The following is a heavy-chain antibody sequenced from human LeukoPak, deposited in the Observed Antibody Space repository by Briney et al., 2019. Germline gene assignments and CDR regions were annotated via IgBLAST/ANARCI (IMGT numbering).Heavy chain of an antibody. D-gene: IGHD1-1*01. CDR2: INHSGTT. CDR3: ARGRMPVPGEYELQPPLW. Sequence: SESLSLTCAVYGGSFSGYYRSWIRQPPGKGLEWMGEINHSGTTNYNPSLQSRVTISVDTSKNQSSLRLSSVTAADRAMYYCARGRMPVPGEYELQPPLWWGQGTLVTVSS. CDR1: GGSFSGYY. J-gene: IGHJ4*02. V-gene: IGHV4-34*01.